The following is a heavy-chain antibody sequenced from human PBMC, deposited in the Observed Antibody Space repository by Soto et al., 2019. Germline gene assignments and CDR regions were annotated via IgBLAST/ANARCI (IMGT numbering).Heavy chain of an antibody. V-gene: IGHV4-4*07. D-gene: IGHD4-17*01. Sequence: QVQLQESGPGLVKPSETLSLTCTVSGGSISSYYWSWIRQPAGKGLEWIGRIYTSGSTNYNPSLKSRVTMSVDTSKNQFSLKLSSVTAADTAVYYCARDRITVTTCWFDPWGQGTLVTVSS. J-gene: IGHJ5*02. CDR1: GGSISSYY. CDR3: ARDRITVTTCWFDP. CDR2: IYTSGST.